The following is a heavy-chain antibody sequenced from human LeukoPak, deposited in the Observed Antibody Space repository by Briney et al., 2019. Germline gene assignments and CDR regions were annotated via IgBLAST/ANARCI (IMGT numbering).Heavy chain of an antibody. CDR2: IYYSGNT. V-gene: IGHV4-39*01. J-gene: IGHJ4*02. Sequence: TSETLSLTCTVSGGSISSSGYYWGWIRQPPGKGLEWIGSIYYSGNTYYNASLKRQVSTSIDTSKNQFSLRLTSVTAADTAVYYCARQTGSGLFILPGGQGTLVTVSS. CDR3: ARQTGSGLFILP. D-gene: IGHD3/OR15-3a*01. CDR1: GGSISSSGYY.